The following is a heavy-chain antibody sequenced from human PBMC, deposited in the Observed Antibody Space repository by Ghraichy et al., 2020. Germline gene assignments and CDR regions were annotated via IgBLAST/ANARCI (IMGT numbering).Heavy chain of an antibody. Sequence: GGSLRLSCAASGFTFSSYSMNWVRQAPGKGLEWVSYISSSSIIIHYADSVKGRFTISRDNGKNSLYLQMNSLRDEDTAVYYCARPNCSSTSCHSGYNGMDVWGQGTPVTVSS. CDR2: ISSSSIII. V-gene: IGHV3-48*02. D-gene: IGHD2-2*01. CDR1: GFTFSSYS. J-gene: IGHJ6*02. CDR3: ARPNCSSTSCHSGYNGMDV.